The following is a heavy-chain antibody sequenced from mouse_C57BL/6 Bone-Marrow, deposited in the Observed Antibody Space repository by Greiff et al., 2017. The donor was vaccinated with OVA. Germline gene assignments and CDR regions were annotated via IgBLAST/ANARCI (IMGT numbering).Heavy chain of an antibody. CDR3: ARRGGTGY. CDR2: IDPSDSYP. D-gene: IGHD3-1*01. J-gene: IGHJ2*01. V-gene: IGHV1-50*01. Sequence: QVQLQQPGAELVKPGASVKLSCKASGYTFTSYWMQWVKQRPGQGLEWIGEIDPSDSYPNYNQKFKGKATLTVDTSSSTAYMQLSSLTSEDSAVYYCARRGGTGYWGQGTTLTVSS. CDR1: GYTFTSYW.